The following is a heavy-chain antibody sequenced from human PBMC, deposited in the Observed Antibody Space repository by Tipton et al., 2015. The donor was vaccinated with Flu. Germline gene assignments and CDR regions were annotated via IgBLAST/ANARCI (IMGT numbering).Heavy chain of an antibody. D-gene: IGHD3-10*01. V-gene: IGHV5-51*01. CDR3: ARGEMVRGIIHSLDY. J-gene: IGHJ4*02. CDR2: IYPGDSDT. CDR1: GYSFTSYW. Sequence: QLVQSGAEVKKPGESLKISCKGSGYSFTSYWIGWVRQMPGKGLEWMGIIYPGDSDTRYSPSFQGQVTISADKSISTAYLQWSSLKASDTALYYCARGEMVRGIIHSLDYWGQGTLVPVSS.